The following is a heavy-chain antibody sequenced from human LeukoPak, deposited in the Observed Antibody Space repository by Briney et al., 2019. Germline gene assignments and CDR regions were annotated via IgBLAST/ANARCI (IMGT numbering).Heavy chain of an antibody. J-gene: IGHJ4*02. V-gene: IGHV3-23*01. CDR3: AKAATTVVTPRYYFDY. D-gene: IGHD4-23*01. CDR1: GFTFSSYA. Sequence: GGSLRLSCAASGFTFSSYAMSWVRQAPGEGLEWVSAVSGGSVNTYYADSVKGRFTISRDNSKNTLYLQMNSLRAEDTAVYYCAKAATTVVTPRYYFDYWGQGTLVTVSS. CDR2: VSGGSVNT.